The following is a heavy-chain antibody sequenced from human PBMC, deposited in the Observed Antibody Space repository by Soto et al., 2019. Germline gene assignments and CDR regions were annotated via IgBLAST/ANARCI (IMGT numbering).Heavy chain of an antibody. D-gene: IGHD4-17*01. J-gene: IGHJ6*02. CDR1: GYTFTSYG. Sequence: ASVKVSCKASGYTFTSYGISWVRQAPGQGLEWMGWISAYNGNTNYAQKLQGRVTMTTDTSTSTAYMELRSLRSDDTAVFYCARDVYYGDYSDDYYGMDVWGQGTTVTVSS. CDR2: ISAYNGNT. CDR3: ARDVYYGDYSDDYYGMDV. V-gene: IGHV1-18*01.